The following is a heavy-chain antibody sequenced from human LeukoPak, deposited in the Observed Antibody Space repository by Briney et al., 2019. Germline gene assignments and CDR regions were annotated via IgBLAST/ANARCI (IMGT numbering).Heavy chain of an antibody. CDR1: GFTFSSYA. CDR3: ARLIETLYGDPGYYFDY. Sequence: GGSLRLSCAASGFTFSSYAMHWVRQAPGKGLEWVAVISYDGSNKYYADSVKGRFTISRDNSKNTLYLQMNSLRAEDTAVYYCARLIETLYGDPGYYFDYWGQGTQVTVSS. CDR2: ISYDGSNK. V-gene: IGHV3-30-3*01. D-gene: IGHD4-17*01. J-gene: IGHJ4*02.